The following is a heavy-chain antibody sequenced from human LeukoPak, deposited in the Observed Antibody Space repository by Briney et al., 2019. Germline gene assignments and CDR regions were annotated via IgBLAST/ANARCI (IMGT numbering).Heavy chain of an antibody. CDR1: GFTFEDYG. CDR2: INWNGGTS. D-gene: IGHD1-26*01. Sequence: PGGSLRLSCAASGFTFEDYGMSWVRQAPGKGLEWVSGINWNGGTSAYADSVKGRFTITRDNAKSSLYLQMNSLRSEDTAFYFCARGDSGNFYWGLGTLVTVSS. V-gene: IGHV3-20*04. J-gene: IGHJ4*02. CDR3: ARGDSGNFY.